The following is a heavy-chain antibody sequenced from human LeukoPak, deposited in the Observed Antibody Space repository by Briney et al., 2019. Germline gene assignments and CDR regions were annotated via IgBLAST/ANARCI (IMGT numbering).Heavy chain of an antibody. D-gene: IGHD1-26*01. V-gene: IGHV1-46*01. CDR1: GYTFTSYY. CDR2: INPSGGST. J-gene: IGHJ3*02. Sequence: ASLKVSCKASGYTFTSYYMHWVRQAPGQGLEWMGIINPSGGSTSYAQKLQVRVTMTRDTSTSTVYMELSSLRSEDTAVYYCARTIEGGDAFDIWGQGTMVTVSS. CDR3: ARTIEGGDAFDI.